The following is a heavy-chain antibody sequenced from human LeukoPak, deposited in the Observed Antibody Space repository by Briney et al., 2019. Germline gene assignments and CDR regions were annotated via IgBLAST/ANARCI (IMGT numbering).Heavy chain of an antibody. J-gene: IGHJ2*01. V-gene: IGHV1-18*04. CDR2: ISAYNGNT. CDR3: ARGGDYGDYGYFDL. Sequence: ASVKVSCKVSGYTFTDYYMHWVQQAPGKGLEWMGWISAYNGNTNYAQKLQGRVTMTTDTSTSTAYMELRSLRSDDTAVYYCARGGDYGDYGYFDLWGRGTLVTVSS. CDR1: GYTFTDYY. D-gene: IGHD4-17*01.